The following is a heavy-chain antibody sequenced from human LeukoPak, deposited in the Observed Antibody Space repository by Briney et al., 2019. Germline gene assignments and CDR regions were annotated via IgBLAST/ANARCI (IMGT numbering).Heavy chain of an antibody. CDR1: GYTFSNFG. CDR3: ARDGTSTDDY. Sequence: ASVKVSCKTSGYTFSNFGINWVRQAPGQGLEWMGWISGNNDNPNYGQKFQGRLTVTTDTSTSTAYMELRNLRFDDTAVYYCARDGTSTDDYWGQGTLLTLFS. V-gene: IGHV1-18*01. J-gene: IGHJ4*02. CDR2: ISGNNDNP. D-gene: IGHD2-2*01.